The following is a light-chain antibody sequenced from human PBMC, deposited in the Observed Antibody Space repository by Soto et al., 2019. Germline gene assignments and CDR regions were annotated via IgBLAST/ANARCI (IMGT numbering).Light chain of an antibody. CDR2: DTS. CDR3: QHYNNWPWT. J-gene: IGKJ1*01. V-gene: IGKV3-15*01. Sequence: ETVMTQSPATLSVSPGERATLSCRASHSVGSTLAWYQQKPGQAPRLLMYDTSTRATGIPARFSGSGSGTEFTLTISSRQSDDFAVYYCQHYNNWPWTVGQGTKVEIK. CDR1: HSVGST.